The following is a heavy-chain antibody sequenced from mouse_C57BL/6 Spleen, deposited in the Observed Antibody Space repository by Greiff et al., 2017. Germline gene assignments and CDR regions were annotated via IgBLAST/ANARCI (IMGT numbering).Heavy chain of an antibody. CDR1: GFTFSSYA. CDR3: ARALRWLLPFDY. Sequence: EVQVVESGGGLVKPGGSLKLSCAASGFTFSSYAMSWVRQTPEKRLEWVATISDGGSYTYYPDNVKGRFTISRDNAKNNLYLQMSHLKSEDTAMYYCARALRWLLPFDYWGQGTTLTVSS. D-gene: IGHD2-3*01. J-gene: IGHJ2*01. CDR2: ISDGGSYT. V-gene: IGHV5-4*01.